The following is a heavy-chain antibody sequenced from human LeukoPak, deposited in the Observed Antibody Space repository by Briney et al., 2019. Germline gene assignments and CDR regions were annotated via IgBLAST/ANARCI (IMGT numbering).Heavy chain of an antibody. J-gene: IGHJ4*02. CDR3: VRGLSY. CDR2: MNPNSGNT. Sequence: GESLKISCKGSGYTFTSYDINWVRQATGQGLEWMGWMNPNSGNTGYAQKFQGRVTITRNTSISTAYMELSSLRSEDTAVYYCVRGLSYWGQGTLVTVSS. V-gene: IGHV1-8*03. CDR1: GYTFTSYD.